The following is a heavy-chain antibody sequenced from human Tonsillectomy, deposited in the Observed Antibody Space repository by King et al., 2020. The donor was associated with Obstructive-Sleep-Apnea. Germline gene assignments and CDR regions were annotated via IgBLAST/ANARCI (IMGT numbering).Heavy chain of an antibody. Sequence: QLVQSGGGLVKPGGSLRLSCAASGFTFSSYSMSWVRQAPGQGLEWVSSISSSSTYIYYVDSVKGRFTISRDNAKNSLYLQMNSLRAEDTAVYYCARDPCSGGSCYWWYFDYWGQGTLVTVSS. D-gene: IGHD2-15*01. CDR3: ARDPCSGGSCYWWYFDY. V-gene: IGHV3-21*01. J-gene: IGHJ4*02. CDR2: ISSSSTYI. CDR1: GFTFSSYS.